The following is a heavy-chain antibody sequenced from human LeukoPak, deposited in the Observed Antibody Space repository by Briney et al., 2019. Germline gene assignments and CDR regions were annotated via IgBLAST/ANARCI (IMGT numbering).Heavy chain of an antibody. V-gene: IGHV1-8*01. J-gene: IGHJ6*02. CDR2: MNPNSGNT. CDR3: ARGYGDYSDRYYYGMGV. CDR1: GYTFTSYD. D-gene: IGHD4-17*01. Sequence: ASVKVSCKASGYTFTSYDINWVRHATGQGLEWMGWMNPNSGNTGSAQRFQGRITMTRDTSISTAYMELSSLRSEDTAVYYCARGYGDYSDRYYYGMGVWGQGTTVTVSS.